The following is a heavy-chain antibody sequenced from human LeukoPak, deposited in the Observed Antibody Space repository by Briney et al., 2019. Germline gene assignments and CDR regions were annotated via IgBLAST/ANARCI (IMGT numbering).Heavy chain of an antibody. J-gene: IGHJ4*02. CDR1: GYTHTSYY. CDR3: ATISAGTEDY. CDR2: INPSGGST. Sequence: ASVKVSCKASGYTHTSYYMHLVRQAPGQGLEWMGIINPSGGSTSYAQKFQGRVTMTRDTSTSTVYMELSSLRSEDTAVYYCATISAGTEDYWGQGTLVTVSS. V-gene: IGHV1-46*01. D-gene: IGHD1-1*01.